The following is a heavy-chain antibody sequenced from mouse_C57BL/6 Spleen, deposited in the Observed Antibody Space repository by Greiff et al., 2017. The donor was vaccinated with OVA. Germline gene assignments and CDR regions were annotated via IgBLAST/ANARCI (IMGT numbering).Heavy chain of an antibody. CDR3: ARRGGAY. Sequence: EVQLQESGGGLVKPGGSLKLSCAASGFTFSDYGMHWVRQAPEQGLEWVAYISSGSSTIYYADTVKGRFTISRDNAKNTLFLQMASVGSEDTARYYCARRGGAYWGQGTLVTVSA. CDR2: ISSGSSTI. V-gene: IGHV5-17*01. CDR1: GFTFSDYG. J-gene: IGHJ3*01.